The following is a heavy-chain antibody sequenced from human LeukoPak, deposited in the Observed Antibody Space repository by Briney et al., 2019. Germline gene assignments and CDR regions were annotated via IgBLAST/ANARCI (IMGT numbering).Heavy chain of an antibody. CDR3: AEGTTSDAFDI. D-gene: IGHD1/OR15-1a*01. Sequence: SETLSLTCTVSGGSISSSSYYWGWIRQPPGKGLEWIGSIYYSGSTYYNPSLKSRVTISVDTSKNQFSLKLSSVTAADTAVYYCAEGTTSDAFDIWGQGTMITVSS. J-gene: IGHJ3*02. V-gene: IGHV4-39*07. CDR2: IYYSGST. CDR1: GGSISSSSYY.